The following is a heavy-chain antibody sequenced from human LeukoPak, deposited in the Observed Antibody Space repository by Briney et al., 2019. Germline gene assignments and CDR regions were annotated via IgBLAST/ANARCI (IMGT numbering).Heavy chain of an antibody. V-gene: IGHV3-74*01. CDR2: IKPDGSST. CDR3: ARTLEQQLVPGYFDY. D-gene: IGHD6-13*01. CDR1: GFTFSSFW. J-gene: IGHJ4*02. Sequence: TGGSLRLSCAASGFTFSSFWMYWVRQVPGEGLVWVSRIKPDGSSTSYADSVKGRFTISRDNAKNTLYLQMNSLRAEDTAVYYCARTLEQQLVPGYFDYWGQGTLVTVSS.